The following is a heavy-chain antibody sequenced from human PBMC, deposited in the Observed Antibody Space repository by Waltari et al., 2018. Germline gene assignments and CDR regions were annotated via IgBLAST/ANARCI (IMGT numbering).Heavy chain of an antibody. D-gene: IGHD3-10*01. V-gene: IGHV3-7*01. CDR3: ARADTYFFGSGTHGCAFDI. CDR1: GFTFNTYW. Sequence: EVRLVESGGGLVQPGGSLRLSCVASGFTFNTYWMSWVRQAPGSGREGVANKRYSESEKRNVNSVTGLITSSRDNAKTALYLQMNGLRTEDTAVYYCARADTYFFGSGTHGCAFDIWGQGTMVTVSS. J-gene: IGHJ3*02. CDR2: KRYSESEK.